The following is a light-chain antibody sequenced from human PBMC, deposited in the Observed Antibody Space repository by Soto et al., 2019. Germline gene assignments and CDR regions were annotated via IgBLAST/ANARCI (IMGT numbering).Light chain of an antibody. CDR2: DVS. J-gene: IGLJ1*01. CDR3: SSYTNSNTRV. V-gene: IGLV2-14*03. CDR1: SSDVGGYNY. Sequence: QSALTQPASVSGSPGQSITISCTGTSSDVGGYNYVSWYQHHPGKAPKLIIFDVSNRPSGISNRFSGSKSGNTASLTISGLQAEDEADYYCSSYTNSNTRVFGTGTKLTVL.